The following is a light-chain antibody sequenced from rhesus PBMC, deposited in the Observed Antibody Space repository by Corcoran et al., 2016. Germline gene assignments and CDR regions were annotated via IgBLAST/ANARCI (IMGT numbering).Light chain of an antibody. Sequence: DIVMTQTPLSLPVTPGEPASISCRSSQSLLHSNGYTYMYWYLQKPGQSPQIVMCFVSYRASGVPDRFRGSGSGTDFTLEISRVEAEDIGVYYCMQGTRLPFTFGPGTKLDIK. CDR3: MQGTRLPFT. V-gene: IGKV2-91*01. J-gene: IGKJ3*01. CDR1: QSLLHSNGYTY. CDR2: FVS.